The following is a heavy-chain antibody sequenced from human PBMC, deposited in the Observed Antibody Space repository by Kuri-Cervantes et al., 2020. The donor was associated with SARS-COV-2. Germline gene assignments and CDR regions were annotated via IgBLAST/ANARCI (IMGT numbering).Heavy chain of an antibody. D-gene: IGHD4-17*01. V-gene: IGHV3-23*01. CDR1: GSTFSSYA. CDR2: ISGSGGST. CDR3: AKARFDAFDI. J-gene: IGHJ3*02. Sequence: GESLKISCAASGSTFSSYAMSWVRQAPGKGLEWVSAISGSGGSTYYADSVKGRFTISRDNSKNTLYLQMNSLRAEDTAVYYCAKARFDAFDIWGQGTMVTVSS.